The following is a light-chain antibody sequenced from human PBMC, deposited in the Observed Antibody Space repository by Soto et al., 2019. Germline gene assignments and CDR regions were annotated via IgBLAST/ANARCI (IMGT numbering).Light chain of an antibody. J-gene: IGKJ4*01. CDR3: QQYNNWIVIT. Sequence: EIVMTQSPATLSVSPGERVTLSRRASERISTNLAWYQQKPGQAPRLLIYAASTRATGIPARFSGSGSGTDFTLTISSLHSEDSAVYYCQQYNNWIVITFGGGSKVEIK. CDR1: ERISTN. CDR2: AAS. V-gene: IGKV3-15*01.